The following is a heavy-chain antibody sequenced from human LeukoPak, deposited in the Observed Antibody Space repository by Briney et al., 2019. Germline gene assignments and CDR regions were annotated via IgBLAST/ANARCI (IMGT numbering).Heavy chain of an antibody. CDR1: GFTFSNYW. D-gene: IGHD1-26*01. Sequence: GGSLRLSCAPSGFTFSNYWMHWVRQAPGKGPVWVSRITSDGSSTSYADSVKGRFTISRDNVKNTLFLQMSSQRAEDTAMYYCARDGSLPDYWGQGTLVTVSS. V-gene: IGHV3-74*01. J-gene: IGHJ4*02. CDR3: ARDGSLPDY. CDR2: ITSDGSST.